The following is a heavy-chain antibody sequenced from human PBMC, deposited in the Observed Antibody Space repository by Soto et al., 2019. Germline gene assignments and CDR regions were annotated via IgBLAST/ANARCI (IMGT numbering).Heavy chain of an antibody. CDR3: ARQNGSGWEGLFDY. J-gene: IGHJ4*02. CDR1: GFTFSSYE. V-gene: IGHV3-48*03. D-gene: IGHD6-19*01. CDR2: TSTSDSTI. Sequence: QPGGSLRLSCPVSGFTFSSYEVNWVRQAPGKGLEWVSYTSTSDSTIYYADSVKGRFTISRDNAKNSLFLQMNSLRAEDTAVYYCARQNGSGWEGLFDYWGQGTLVTVSS.